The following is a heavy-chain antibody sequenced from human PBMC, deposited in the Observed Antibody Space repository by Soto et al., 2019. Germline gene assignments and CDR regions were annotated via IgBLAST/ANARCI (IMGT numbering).Heavy chain of an antibody. V-gene: IGHV1-58*01. J-gene: IGHJ6*02. Sequence: QMQLVQSGPEVKKPGTSVKVSCKASGFTFTSSAVQWVRQARGQRLEWIGWIVVGSGNTNYAQKFQERVTITRDMSTSTAYMELSSLRSEDTAVYYCAAGAPNYDILTGYPYYYYGMDVWGQGTTVTVSS. CDR2: IVVGSGNT. CDR3: AAGAPNYDILTGYPYYYYGMDV. CDR1: GFTFTSSA. D-gene: IGHD3-9*01.